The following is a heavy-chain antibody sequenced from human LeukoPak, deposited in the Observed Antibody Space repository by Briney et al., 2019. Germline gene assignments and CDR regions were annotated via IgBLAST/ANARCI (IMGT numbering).Heavy chain of an antibody. V-gene: IGHV3-23*01. CDR3: AGGSYYYYYMDV. D-gene: IGHD3-16*01. J-gene: IGHJ6*03. CDR2: ISGSGGST. Sequence: PGGSLRLSCAASGFTLSSYAMSWVRQAPGKGLEWVSAISGSGGSTYYADSVKGRFTISRDNAKNSLYLQMNSLRAEDTAVYYCAGGSYYYYYMDVWGKGTTVTVSS. CDR1: GFTLSSYA.